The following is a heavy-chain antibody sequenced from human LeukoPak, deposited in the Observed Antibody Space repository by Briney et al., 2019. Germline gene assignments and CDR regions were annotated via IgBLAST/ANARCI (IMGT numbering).Heavy chain of an antibody. CDR2: INTNTGNP. CDR3: ARDYRSGYSNDALDI. CDR1: GYTFTSYA. V-gene: IGHV7-4-1*02. Sequence: ASVKVSCKASGYTFTSYAMNWVRQAPGQGLEWMGWINTNTGNPTYAQGFTGRFVFSLDTSVSTAYLQISSLKAEDTAVYYCARDYRSGYSNDALDIWGQGTMVTVSS. D-gene: IGHD3-3*01. J-gene: IGHJ3*02.